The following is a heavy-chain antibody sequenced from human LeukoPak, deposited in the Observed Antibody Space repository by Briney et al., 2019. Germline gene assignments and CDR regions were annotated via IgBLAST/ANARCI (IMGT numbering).Heavy chain of an antibody. CDR3: ARASYYDSSGYSPYFDY. J-gene: IGHJ4*02. V-gene: IGHV4-34*01. D-gene: IGHD3-22*01. CDR2: INHSGST. Sequence: SETLSLTCAAYGGSFSGYYWSWIRQPPGEGLEWIGEINHSGSTNYNPSLKSRVTISVDTSKNQFSLKLSSVTAADTAVYYCARASYYDSSGYSPYFDYWGQGTLVTVSS. CDR1: GGSFSGYY.